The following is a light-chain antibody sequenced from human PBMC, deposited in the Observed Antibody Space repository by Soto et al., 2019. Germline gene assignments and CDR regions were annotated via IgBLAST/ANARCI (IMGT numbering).Light chain of an antibody. CDR3: QCYDSSLSSVV. V-gene: IGLV1-40*01. CDR2: GNS. Sequence: QSVLTQPPSVSGAPGQRVTISCTGSSSNIGAGYDVHWYQQLPGTAPKLLIYGNSNRPSGVPDRFSGSKSGTSASLAIAGLQEEDEADYYCQCYDSSLSSVVFGAGTKVTVL. CDR1: SSNIGAGYD. J-gene: IGLJ2*01.